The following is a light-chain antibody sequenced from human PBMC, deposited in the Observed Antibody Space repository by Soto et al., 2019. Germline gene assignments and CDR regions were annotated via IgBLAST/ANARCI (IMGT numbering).Light chain of an antibody. CDR3: MQVLQTPYT. V-gene: IGKV2-28*01. J-gene: IGKJ2*01. CDR1: QSLVHSNGYNY. Sequence: DIVMTQSPLSLPVTPGEPASISCRSSQSLVHSNGYNYLDWYLQKPGQSPHLLIYMGSNRASGVPDRFSGSGSGTDFTLKISRVEAEDVGVYYCMQVLQTPYTFGQGTKLDIK. CDR2: MGS.